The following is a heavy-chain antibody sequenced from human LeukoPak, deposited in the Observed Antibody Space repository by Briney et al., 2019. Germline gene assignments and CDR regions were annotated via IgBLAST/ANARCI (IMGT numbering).Heavy chain of an antibody. J-gene: IGHJ5*02. D-gene: IGHD1-26*01. CDR3: ARTTPSGWFDP. CDR1: GGTFSSYA. Sequence: SVKVSCKASGGTFSSYAISWVRQAPGQGLEWMGRIIPILGIANYAQKFQGRVTITADKSTSTAYMELSSLRSEDTAVYYCARTTPSGWFDPWGRGTLVTVSS. V-gene: IGHV1-69*04. CDR2: IIPILGIA.